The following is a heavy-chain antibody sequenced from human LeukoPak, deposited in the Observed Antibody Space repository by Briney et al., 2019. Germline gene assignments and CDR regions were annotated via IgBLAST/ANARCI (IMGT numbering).Heavy chain of an antibody. CDR2: MYHSGST. CDR1: GYSISSGYY. V-gene: IGHV4-38-2*02. D-gene: IGHD2-21*02. Sequence: PSETLSLTCTVSGYSISSGYYWGWIRQPPGKGLEWIGSMYHSGSTYYNPSLKSRVTISVDTSKNQSSLKLSSVTAADTAVYYCARGVTPFDYWGQGTLVTVSS. J-gene: IGHJ4*02. CDR3: ARGVTPFDY.